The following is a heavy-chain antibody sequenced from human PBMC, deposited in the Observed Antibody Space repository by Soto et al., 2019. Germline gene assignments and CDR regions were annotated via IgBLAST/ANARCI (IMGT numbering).Heavy chain of an antibody. D-gene: IGHD3-16*01. V-gene: IGHV3-74*03. CDR2: LSSDGFGA. CDR3: ARDLGGPDY. J-gene: IGHJ4*02. CDR1: GFSLSPYW. Sequence: PGGSVRLSCAASGFSLSPYWMHWVRQAPGRGLEWVSRLSSDGFGAAYAGSVKGRFFISRDIASNTRFLQMNSLRADDTAVYYCARDLGGPDYWGRGTSVTVSS.